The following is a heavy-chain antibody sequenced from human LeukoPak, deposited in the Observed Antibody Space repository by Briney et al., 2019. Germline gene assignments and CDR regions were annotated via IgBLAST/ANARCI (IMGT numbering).Heavy chain of an antibody. CDR2: IYTSEST. CDR1: GGSISSYY. Sequence: PSETLSLTCTVSGGSISSYYWSWIRQPAGKGLEWIGRIYTSESTNYNPSLKSRVTMSVDTSKNQFSLKLTSVTAADTAVYYCARDLTVAGTGDWFDPWGQGTLVTVSS. V-gene: IGHV4-4*07. CDR3: ARDLTVAGTGDWFDP. D-gene: IGHD6-19*01. J-gene: IGHJ5*02.